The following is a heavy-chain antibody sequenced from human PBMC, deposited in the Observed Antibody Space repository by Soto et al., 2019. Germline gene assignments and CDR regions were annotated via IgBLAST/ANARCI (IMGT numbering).Heavy chain of an antibody. CDR2: ISYDGSNK. Sequence: GGSLRLSCAASGFTFSSYAMHWVRQAPGKGLEWVAVISYDGSNKYYADSVKGRFTISRDNSKNTLYLQMNSLRAEDTAVYYCASSISAADPFDYWGQGTLVTVSS. CDR1: GFTFSSYA. D-gene: IGHD6-13*01. CDR3: ASSISAADPFDY. J-gene: IGHJ4*02. V-gene: IGHV3-30-3*01.